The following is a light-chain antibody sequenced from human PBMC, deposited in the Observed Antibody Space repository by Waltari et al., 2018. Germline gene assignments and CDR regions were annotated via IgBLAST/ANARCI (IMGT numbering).Light chain of an antibody. J-gene: IGKJ1*01. CDR1: QSVGTS. CDR3: QHYVRLPAT. Sequence: VLPQSPGTLSLVRGGRATIACRANQSVGTSLAWYQKQPEPAPRLLIYGASRRATGIPDRFSGSGSGTDFSLTISRLEPEDFAVYYCQHYVRLPATFGQGTKVEI. V-gene: IGKV3-20*01. CDR2: GAS.